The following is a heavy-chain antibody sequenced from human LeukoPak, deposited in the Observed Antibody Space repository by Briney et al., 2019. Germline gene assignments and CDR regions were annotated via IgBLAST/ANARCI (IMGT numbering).Heavy chain of an antibody. CDR2: ISDSGNT. J-gene: IGHJ4*02. Sequence: HPGGSLRLSCAASGFTFSSYSMNWVRQAPGKGLEWASAISDSGNTYHADSVKGRFTISRDSSKNTLFLQMNRLRPEDAAVYYCAKAPVTTCRGAYCYPFDYWGQGTLVTVSS. V-gene: IGHV3-23*01. CDR1: GFTFSSYS. CDR3: AKAPVTTCRGAYCYPFDY. D-gene: IGHD2-21*01.